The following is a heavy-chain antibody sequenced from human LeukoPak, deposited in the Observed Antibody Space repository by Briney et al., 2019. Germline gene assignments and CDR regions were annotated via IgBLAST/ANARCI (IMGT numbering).Heavy chain of an antibody. CDR2: ISYDGSNK. V-gene: IGHV3-30*03. D-gene: IGHD5-18*01. CDR3: ASSKAKGYYYYYYYMDV. J-gene: IGHJ6*03. CDR1: GFTFSSYS. Sequence: PGGSLRLSCVASGFTFSSYSMNWVRQAPGKGLEWVAVISYDGSNKYYADSVKGRFTISRDNSKNTLYLQMNSLRSEDTAVYYCASSKAKGYYYYYYYMDVWGKGTTVTVSS.